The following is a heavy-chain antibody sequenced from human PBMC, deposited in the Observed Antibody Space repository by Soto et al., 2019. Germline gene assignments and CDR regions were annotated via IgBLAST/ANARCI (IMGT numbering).Heavy chain of an antibody. D-gene: IGHD3-10*01. CDR3: AAGTFLGPWQY. J-gene: IGHJ4*02. CDR2: VSPYRGNT. CDR1: GDTLTSYG. Sequence: QLQLVQSGVEVKKPGSSLKVSCQASGDTLTSYGISWVRQAPGQGLEWMGWVSPYRGNTNYSPKVQGRVTLTTDTTTSTAYMELRSLTSDDTAVYYCAAGTFLGPWQYWGQGTLVTLSS. V-gene: IGHV1-18*01.